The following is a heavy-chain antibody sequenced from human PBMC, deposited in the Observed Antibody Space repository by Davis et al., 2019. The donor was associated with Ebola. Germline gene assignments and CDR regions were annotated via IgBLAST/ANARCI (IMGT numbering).Heavy chain of an antibody. V-gene: IGHV3-74*01. Sequence: HTGGSLRLSCAASGFTFSSHWMHWVRQAPGKGLVWVSRINGDGSRTNYADSVKGRFTISRDNAKNTLYLQMNSLRAEDTAVYYCAQQLGDYGGNALRYWGQGTLVTVSS. J-gene: IGHJ4*02. D-gene: IGHD4-23*01. CDR1: GFTFSSHW. CDR3: AQQLGDYGGNALRY. CDR2: INGDGSRT.